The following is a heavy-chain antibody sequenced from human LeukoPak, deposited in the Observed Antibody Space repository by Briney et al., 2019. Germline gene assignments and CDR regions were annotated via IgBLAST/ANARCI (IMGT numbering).Heavy chain of an antibody. CDR3: ARLGGYSGYALAY. D-gene: IGHD5-12*01. V-gene: IGHV5-51*01. CDR1: GYSFTSYW. J-gene: IGHJ4*02. CDR2: IYPGDSDT. Sequence: GESLKVSCKGSGYSFTSYWIGWVRQMPGKGLEWIGIIYPGDSDTRYSPSFQGQVTISADKSISTAHLQWSSLKASDAAMYYCARLGGYSGYALAYWGQGTLVTVSS.